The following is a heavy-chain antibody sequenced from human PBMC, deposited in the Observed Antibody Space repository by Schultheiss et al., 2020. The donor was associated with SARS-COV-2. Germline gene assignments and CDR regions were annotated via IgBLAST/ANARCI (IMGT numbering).Heavy chain of an antibody. D-gene: IGHD3-22*01. Sequence: SLKISCAASGFTFDDYAMHWVRQAPGKGLEWVSGISWNSGSIGYADSVKGRFTISRDNAKNSLYLQMNSLRAEDTAVYYCARGGYYDSSGYYYFDYWGQGTLVTVSS. J-gene: IGHJ4*02. CDR3: ARGGYYDSSGYYYFDY. CDR1: GFTFDDYA. V-gene: IGHV3-9*01. CDR2: ISWNSGSI.